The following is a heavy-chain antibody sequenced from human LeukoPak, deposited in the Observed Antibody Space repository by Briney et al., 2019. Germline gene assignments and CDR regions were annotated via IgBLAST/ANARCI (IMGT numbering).Heavy chain of an antibody. J-gene: IGHJ3*02. V-gene: IGHV3-74*01. CDR2: INSDGSSI. D-gene: IGHD3-9*01. CDR1: GFTFSNYW. CDR3: ARVRTPLTNDGFDI. Sequence: GGSLRLSCAASGFTFSNYWMHWLRQAPGKGLVWVSRINSDGSSITYADSVQGRFTISRDNAKNTLHLQMNSLRAEDTDVYFCARVRTPLTNDGFDIWGQGTMVTVSS.